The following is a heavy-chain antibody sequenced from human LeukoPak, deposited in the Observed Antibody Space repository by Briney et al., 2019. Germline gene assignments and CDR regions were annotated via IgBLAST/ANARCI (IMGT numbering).Heavy chain of an antibody. CDR2: ISSRSSYI. CDR1: GFTFSSYS. V-gene: IGHV3-21*01. CDR3: ARGKEPVAGSLSHFDY. D-gene: IGHD6-19*01. J-gene: IGHJ4*02. Sequence: PGGSLRLSCAASGFTFSSYSMNWVCQAPGKGLEWVSSISSRSSYIDYADSLKGRFTISRDNAKNSLYLQMNSLRAEDTAVYYCARGKEPVAGSLSHFDYWGQGTLVTVSS.